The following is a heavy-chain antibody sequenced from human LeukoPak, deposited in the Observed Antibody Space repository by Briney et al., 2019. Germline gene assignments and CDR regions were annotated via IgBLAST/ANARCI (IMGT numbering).Heavy chain of an antibody. CDR2: IYDNGST. CDR1: GGSISRSNW. CDR3: ARGSTAMAS. D-gene: IGHD5-18*01. J-gene: IGHJ5*02. V-gene: IGHV4-4*02. Sequence: SETLSLTCAVSGGSISRSNWWSWVRQSPGKGLEWIGEIYDNGSTNYNPSLKSRVTKSVDTSKNRFSLKLSSVTAADTAVYYCARGSTAMASWGQGTLVTVSS.